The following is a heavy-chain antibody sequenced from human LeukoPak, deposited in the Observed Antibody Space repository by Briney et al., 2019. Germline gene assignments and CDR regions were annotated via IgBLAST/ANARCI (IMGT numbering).Heavy chain of an antibody. CDR3: ASGPGTPKGIDY. V-gene: IGHV1-69*13. J-gene: IGHJ4*02. CDR2: IITTFGTA. D-gene: IGHD1-26*01. CDR1: GGTFSSYA. Sequence: SVKVSCKASGGTFSSYAISWVRQAPGQGLEWLGGIITTFGTANYAQKFQGRVTITADESTSTAYMELSSLRSEDTAVYYCASGPGTPKGIDYWGQGTLVTVSS.